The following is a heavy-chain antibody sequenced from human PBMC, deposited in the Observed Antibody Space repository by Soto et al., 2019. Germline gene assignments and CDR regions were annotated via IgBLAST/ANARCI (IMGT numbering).Heavy chain of an antibody. Sequence: QVQLVESGGGVVQPGRSLRLSCAASGFTFSSYAMHWVRQAPGKGLEWVAVISYDGSNKYYADSVKGRFTISRDNSKNTLYLQMNSLRAEDTAVYYCARMTSAVNYYDSSGSVDYWGQGTLVIVSS. D-gene: IGHD3-22*01. J-gene: IGHJ4*02. CDR2: ISYDGSNK. V-gene: IGHV3-30-3*01. CDR1: GFTFSSYA. CDR3: ARMTSAVNYYDSSGSVDY.